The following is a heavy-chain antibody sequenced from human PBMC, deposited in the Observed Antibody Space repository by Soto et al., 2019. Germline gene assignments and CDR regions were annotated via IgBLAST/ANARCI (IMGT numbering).Heavy chain of an antibody. D-gene: IGHD3-10*01. CDR3: AKDLTTYYGSGSYYNVYGPRSY. CDR2: ISGSGGST. V-gene: IGHV3-23*01. J-gene: IGHJ4*02. Sequence: GGSLRLSCAASGFTFSSYAMSWVRQAPGKGLEWVSAISGSGGSTYYADSVKGRFTISRDNSKNTLYLQMNSLRAEDTAVYYCAKDLTTYYGSGSYYNVYGPRSYWGQGTLVTVSS. CDR1: GFTFSSYA.